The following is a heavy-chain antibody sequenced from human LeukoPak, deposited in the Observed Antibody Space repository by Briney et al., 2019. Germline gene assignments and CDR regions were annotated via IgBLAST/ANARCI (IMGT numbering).Heavy chain of an antibody. Sequence: SETLSLTCTVSGGSISSYYWSWIRQPPGKGLEWIGYIYYSGTTNYNPSLKSRVTISVDTSKNQFSLKLCSVSAADTAVYYCARGVYIAAAQYGYWGQGTLVTVSS. D-gene: IGHD6-13*01. CDR2: IYYSGTT. CDR3: ARGVYIAAAQYGY. CDR1: GGSISSYY. J-gene: IGHJ4*02. V-gene: IGHV4-59*01.